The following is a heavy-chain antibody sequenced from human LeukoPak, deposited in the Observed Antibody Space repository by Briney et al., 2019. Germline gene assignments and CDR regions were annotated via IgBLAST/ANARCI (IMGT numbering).Heavy chain of an antibody. Sequence: PSETLSLTCAVYGGSFSGYYWSWIRQPPGKGLEWIGNIFYSGSTNYNSSLKSRVTISVDTSKNQFSLKLSSVTAADTAVYYCARESSSYFDPWGQGTLVTVSS. CDR3: ARESSSYFDP. J-gene: IGHJ5*02. D-gene: IGHD6-13*01. V-gene: IGHV4-59*01. CDR2: IFYSGST. CDR1: GGSFSGYY.